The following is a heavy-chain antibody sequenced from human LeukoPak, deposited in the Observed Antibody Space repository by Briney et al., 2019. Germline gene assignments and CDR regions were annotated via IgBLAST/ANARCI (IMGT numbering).Heavy chain of an antibody. V-gene: IGHV3-74*01. CDR2: ISSDGSRV. CDR1: GFTFSDYW. Sequence: GGSLRLSCAASGFTFSDYWMHWVRQAPGKGLVWVSRISSDGSRVTYADSVKGRFTISRDNAKNTLYLQMNSLRAEDTAVYYCARDPEFDYWGQGTLVTVSS. CDR3: ARDPEFDY. J-gene: IGHJ4*02.